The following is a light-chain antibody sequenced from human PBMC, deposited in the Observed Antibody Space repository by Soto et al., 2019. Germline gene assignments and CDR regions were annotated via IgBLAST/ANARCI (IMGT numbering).Light chain of an antibody. CDR1: QTVRNNY. CDR2: DAS. Sequence: FLLTQSPGTLSLSPGERATLSCRAGQTVRNNYLAWYQQKPGQAPRLLIYDASSRATGMPDRFSGGGSGTDFTLAVSRLEPEDCAVYYCEQFSSYRSTFGGGTKVDIK. J-gene: IGKJ4*01. CDR3: EQFSSYRST. V-gene: IGKV3-20*01.